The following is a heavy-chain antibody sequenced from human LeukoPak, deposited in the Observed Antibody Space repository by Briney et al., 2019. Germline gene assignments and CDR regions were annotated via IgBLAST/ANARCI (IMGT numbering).Heavy chain of an antibody. CDR1: GFTFSNAW. J-gene: IGHJ6*03. Sequence: GGSLRLSCAASGFTFSNAWMSWVRQAPGKGLEWVGRIKSKTDGGTTDYAAPVKGRFTISRDDSKNTLYLQMNSLKTEDTAVYYCTTWYSSSSYYYYMDVWGKGTTVTVSS. CDR2: IKSKTDGGTT. CDR3: TTWYSSSSYYYYMDV. V-gene: IGHV3-15*01. D-gene: IGHD6-6*01.